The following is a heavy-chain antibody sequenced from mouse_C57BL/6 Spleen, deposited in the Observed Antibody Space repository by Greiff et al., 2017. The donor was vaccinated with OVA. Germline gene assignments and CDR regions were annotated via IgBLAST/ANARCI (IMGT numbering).Heavy chain of an antibody. J-gene: IGHJ4*01. Sequence: SGPELVKPGASVKISCKASGYAFSSSWMNWVKQRPGKGLEWIGRIYPGDGDTNYNGKFKGKATLTADKSSSTAYMQLSSLTSEDSAVYFCARGVVTYAMDYWGQGTSVTVSS. CDR1: GYAFSSSW. CDR2: IYPGDGDT. D-gene: IGHD1-1*01. CDR3: ARGVVTYAMDY. V-gene: IGHV1-82*01.